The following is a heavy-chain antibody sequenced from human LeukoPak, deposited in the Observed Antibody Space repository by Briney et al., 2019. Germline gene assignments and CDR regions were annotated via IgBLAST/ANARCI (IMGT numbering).Heavy chain of an antibody. CDR2: ISSSSSYI. D-gene: IGHD6-13*01. CDR1: GFTFSSYS. Sequence: KPGGSLRLSCAASGFTFSSYSMIWVRQAPGKGLEWVSSISSSSSYIYYADSVKGRFTISRDNAKNSLYLQMNSLRAEDMAVYYCARDGAAAGTVTDYWGQGTLVTVSS. J-gene: IGHJ4*02. CDR3: ARDGAAAGTVTDY. V-gene: IGHV3-21*01.